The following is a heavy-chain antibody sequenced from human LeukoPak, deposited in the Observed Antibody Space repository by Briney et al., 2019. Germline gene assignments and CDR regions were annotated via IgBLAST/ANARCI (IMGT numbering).Heavy chain of an antibody. V-gene: IGHV3-33*01. CDR1: GFTLSSYG. J-gene: IGHJ4*02. CDR2: IWYDGSNK. CDR3: ARDDSVGYFQPAD. Sequence: PGRSLRLSCAASGFTLSSYGMHWVRQAPGKGLEWVSGIWYDGSNKYYADSVKGRFTISRDNSKNTLYLQMNNLRAEHTAVYYCARDDSVGYFQPADWGQGTLVTVSS. D-gene: IGHD3-22*01.